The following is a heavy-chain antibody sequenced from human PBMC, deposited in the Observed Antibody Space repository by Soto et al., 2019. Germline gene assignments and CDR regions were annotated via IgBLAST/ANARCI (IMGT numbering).Heavy chain of an antibody. CDR1: GFTFSSYA. V-gene: IGHV3-23*01. CDR3: AKDNYYDSSGYYPPHVMDV. J-gene: IGHJ6*02. D-gene: IGHD3-22*01. Sequence: SLRLSCAASGFTFSSYAMSWVRQAPGKGLEWVSAISGSGGSTYYADSVKGRFTISRDNSKNTLYLQMNSLRAEDTAVYYCAKDNYYDSSGYYPPHVMDVWGQGTTVTVS. CDR2: ISGSGGST.